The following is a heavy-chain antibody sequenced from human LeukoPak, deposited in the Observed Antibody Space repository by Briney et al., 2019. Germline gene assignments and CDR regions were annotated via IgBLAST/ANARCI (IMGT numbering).Heavy chain of an antibody. Sequence: GGSLRLSCAASGFTFSSYWMHWVRHAPGKGLVWVSRINSDGSSTSYADSVKGRFTISRDNAKNTLYLQMNSLRAEDTAVYYCAKGTAMATYYFDYWGQGTLVTVSS. V-gene: IGHV3-74*01. CDR3: AKGTAMATYYFDY. CDR1: GFTFSSYW. J-gene: IGHJ4*02. CDR2: INSDGSST. D-gene: IGHD5-18*01.